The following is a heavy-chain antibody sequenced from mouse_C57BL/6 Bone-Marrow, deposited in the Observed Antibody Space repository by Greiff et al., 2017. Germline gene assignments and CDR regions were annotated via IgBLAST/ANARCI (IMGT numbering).Heavy chain of an antibody. V-gene: IGHV7-1*01. CDR1: GFTFRDFY. CDR2: SRNKANDYTT. Sequence: EVQLVESGGGLVQSGRSLRLSCATSGFTFRDFYMEWVRQAPGKGLEWIAASRNKANDYTTEYSASVKGRFIVSRDTSQSILYLQMNALRAEDTAIYDCARVYYGNFAWFAYWGQGTLVTVSA. D-gene: IGHD2-1*01. CDR3: ARVYYGNFAWFAY. J-gene: IGHJ3*01.